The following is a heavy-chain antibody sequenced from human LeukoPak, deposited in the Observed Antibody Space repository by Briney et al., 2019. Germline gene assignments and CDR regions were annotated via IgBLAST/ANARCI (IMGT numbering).Heavy chain of an antibody. J-gene: IGHJ4*02. CDR2: ISWNRDKI. CDR1: GFIFDDYA. Sequence: PGGSLRLSCAASGFIFDDYAMHWVRQAPGKGLEWVAGISWNRDKINYADSVKGRFTISTDNAKNSLFLQMDSLRPEDTALYYCAKAGGILTGFIIDWGQGALVTVSS. V-gene: IGHV3-9*01. D-gene: IGHD3-9*01. CDR3: AKAGGILTGFIID.